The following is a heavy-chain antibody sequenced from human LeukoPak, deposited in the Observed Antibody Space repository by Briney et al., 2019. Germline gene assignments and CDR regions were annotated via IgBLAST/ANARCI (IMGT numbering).Heavy chain of an antibody. Sequence: GGSLRLSCAASGFTFSDYYMSWIRQAPGKGLEWVAVISYDGSNKYYADSVKGRFTISRDNSKNTLYLQMNSLRAEDTAVYYCAKGEYSYGYRYYYYGMDVWGQGTTVTVSS. CDR3: AKGEYSYGYRYYYYGMDV. CDR2: ISYDGSNK. J-gene: IGHJ6*02. D-gene: IGHD5-18*01. V-gene: IGHV3-30*18. CDR1: GFTFSDYY.